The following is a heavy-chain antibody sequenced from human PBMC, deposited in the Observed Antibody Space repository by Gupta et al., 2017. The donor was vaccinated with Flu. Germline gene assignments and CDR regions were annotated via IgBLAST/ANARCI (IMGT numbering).Heavy chain of an antibody. D-gene: IGHD2-2*01. J-gene: IGHJ6*02. CDR2: ISAYNGNT. CDR3: ARDSCSSTSCYRYYYYGMDV. V-gene: IGHV1-18*01. CDR1: GYTFTSYG. Sequence: QVQLVQSGAEVKKPGASVKVSCKASGYTFTSYGISWVRQAPGQGLEWMGWISAYNGNTNYAQKLQGRVTMTTDTSTSTAYMELRSLRSDDTAVYYCARDSCSSTSCYRYYYYGMDVWGQGTTVTVSS.